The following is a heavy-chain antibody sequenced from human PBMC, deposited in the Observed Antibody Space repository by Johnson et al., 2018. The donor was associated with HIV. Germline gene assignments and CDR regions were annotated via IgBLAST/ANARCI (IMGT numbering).Heavy chain of an antibody. CDR2: IGTAGDT. J-gene: IGHJ3*02. CDR1: GFTFSSYD. V-gene: IGHV3-13*01. Sequence: VQLVASGGGVVQPGGSLRLSCAASGFTFSSYDMHWVRQATGKGLEWVSAIGTAGDTYYPGSVKGRFTISRENAKNSLYLQMNSLRAGDTAVYYCARGDYGGNLDAFDIWGQGTKVTVSS. CDR3: ARGDYGGNLDAFDI. D-gene: IGHD4-23*01.